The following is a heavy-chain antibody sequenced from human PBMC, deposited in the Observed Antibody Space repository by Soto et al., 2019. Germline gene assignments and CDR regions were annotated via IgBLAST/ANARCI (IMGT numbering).Heavy chain of an antibody. J-gene: IGHJ4*02. CDR2: IYYSGST. CDR1: GGSISSSSYY. V-gene: IGHV4-39*01. Sequence: QLQLQESGPGLVKPSETLSLTCTVSGGSISSSSYYWGWIRQPPGKGLEWIGSIYYSGSTYYNPSLKSRVTISVDTSKNQFSLKLSSVTAADTAVYYCARQPILYDYIWGSIDYWGQGTLVTVSS. D-gene: IGHD3-16*01. CDR3: ARQPILYDYIWGSIDY.